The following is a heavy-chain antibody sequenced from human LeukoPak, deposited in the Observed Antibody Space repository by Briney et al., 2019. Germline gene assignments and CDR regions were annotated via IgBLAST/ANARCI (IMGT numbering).Heavy chain of an antibody. CDR1: GFTFSNYG. J-gene: IGHJ6*04. V-gene: IGHV3-23*01. CDR3: AELGITMIGGV. CDR2: ISGSGGST. D-gene: IGHD3-10*02. Sequence: GGTLRLSCAASGFTFSNYGMSWVRQAPGKGLEWVSGISGSGGSTYYADSVKGRFTISRDNSKNTLFLQMNSLRAEDTAVYYCAELGITMIGGVWGKGTTVTISS.